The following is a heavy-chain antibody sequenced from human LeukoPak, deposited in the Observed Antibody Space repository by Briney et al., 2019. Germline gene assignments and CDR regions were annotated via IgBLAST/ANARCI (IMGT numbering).Heavy chain of an antibody. CDR1: GFTFSSIA. J-gene: IGHJ4*02. V-gene: IGHV3-23*01. CDR3: AKGRTYFDY. Sequence: GGSLRLSCAASGFTFSSIAMSWVRQAPDKGLEWVSTISGSGGGTYYADSVKGRLTISRDDSKNTLYLKMNSMRADDTAVYYCAKGRTYFDYWGQGTLVTVSS. CDR2: ISGSGGGT.